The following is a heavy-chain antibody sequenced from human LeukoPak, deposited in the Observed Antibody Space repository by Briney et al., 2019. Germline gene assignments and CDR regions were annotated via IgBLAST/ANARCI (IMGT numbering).Heavy chain of an antibody. Sequence: ASVKVSCKASGYTFTGYYMHWVRQAPGQGLEWMGWINPNSGGTNYAQKFQGRVTMTRDTSISTAYMELTRLRSDDTAVYYCARGDYYYCYGMDVWGQGTTVTVSS. CDR3: ARGDYYYCYGMDV. V-gene: IGHV1-2*02. CDR2: INPNSGGT. CDR1: GYTFTGYY. J-gene: IGHJ6*02.